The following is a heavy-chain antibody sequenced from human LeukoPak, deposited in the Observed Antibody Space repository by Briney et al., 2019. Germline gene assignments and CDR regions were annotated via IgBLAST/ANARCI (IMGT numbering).Heavy chain of an antibody. CDR3: AKANGSGSYGFDY. CDR1: GFTFSSSA. CDR2: ISASGGST. V-gene: IGHV3-23*01. J-gene: IGHJ4*02. Sequence: PRGSLRLSCAASGFTFSSSAMSWVRQVPGKGLEWVSGISASGGSTYYADSVRGRFTISRDNSKNTLYLQMNSLRAEDTAVYYCAKANGSGSYGFDYWGQGTLVTVSS. D-gene: IGHD3-10*01.